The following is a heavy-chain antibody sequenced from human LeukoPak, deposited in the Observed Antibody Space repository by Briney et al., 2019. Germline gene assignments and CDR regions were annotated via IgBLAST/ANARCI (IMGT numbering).Heavy chain of an antibody. V-gene: IGHV3-23*01. CDR1: GFTFSSYG. Sequence: PGRSLRLSCAASGFTFSSYGMHWVRQAPSKGLEWVSGLSSSGRSTYYADPVKGRFTISRDNSKNTLSLQMNSLRAEDTAIFYCAKDRNSSPNWFDPWGQGTLVTVSS. CDR3: AKDRNSSPNWFDP. CDR2: LSSSGRST. D-gene: IGHD6-13*01. J-gene: IGHJ5*02.